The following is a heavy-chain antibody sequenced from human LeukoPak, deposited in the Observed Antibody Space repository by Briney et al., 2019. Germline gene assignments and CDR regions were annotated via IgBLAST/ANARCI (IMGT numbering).Heavy chain of an antibody. CDR1: GYTFTSYY. V-gene: IGHV1-46*01. CDR3: ARGSSWFTSFDY. J-gene: IGHJ4*02. Sequence: GASVKVSCKASGYTFTSYYMHWVRQAPGQGLEWVGIINPSGDPTTYAQKFQGRVTMTSDMSTSTAYMELRSLRSDDTAVYYCARGSSWFTSFDYWGQGTLVTVSS. CDR2: INPSGDPT. D-gene: IGHD6-13*01.